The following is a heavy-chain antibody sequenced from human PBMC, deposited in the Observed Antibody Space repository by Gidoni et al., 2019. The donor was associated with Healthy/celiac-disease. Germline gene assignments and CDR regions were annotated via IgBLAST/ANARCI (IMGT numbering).Heavy chain of an antibody. V-gene: IGHV3-23*01. CDR1: GFTFSSSA. Sequence: EVQLLESGGGLVQPGGSLRLSCAASGFTFSSSALRWVRQAPGRGLEWVSAISGSGGSTYYADSVKGRFTISRDNSKNTLYLQMNSLRAEDTAVYYCASPGDCSGGSCYYYYYGMDVWGQGTTVTVSS. J-gene: IGHJ6*02. CDR3: ASPGDCSGGSCYYYYYGMDV. CDR2: ISGSGGST. D-gene: IGHD2-15*01.